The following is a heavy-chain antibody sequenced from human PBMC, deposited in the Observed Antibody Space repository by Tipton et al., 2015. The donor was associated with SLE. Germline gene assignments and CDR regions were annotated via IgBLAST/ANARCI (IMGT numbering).Heavy chain of an antibody. V-gene: IGHV4-39*07. CDR1: GGSIRSSSYY. J-gene: IGHJ6*02. CDR3: ARGCSSSTCEPFYFFGMDV. CDR2: IYYSGST. Sequence: LRLSCSVSGGSIRSSSYYWGWIRQPPGKGLEWIGSIYYSGSTYYNVPLQSRVIITVDMSKNQFSLRLISVTAADTAVYYCARGCSSSTCEPFYFFGMDVWGQGTTVTVSS. D-gene: IGHD2-2*01.